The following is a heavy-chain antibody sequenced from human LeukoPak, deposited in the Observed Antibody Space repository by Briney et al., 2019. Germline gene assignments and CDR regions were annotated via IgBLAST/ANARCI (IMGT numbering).Heavy chain of an antibody. CDR3: ARVYSIAALIDY. J-gene: IGHJ4*02. CDR2: IKQDGSEK. D-gene: IGHD6-6*01. Sequence: GGSLRLSCAASGFTFSSYGMHWVRQAPGKGLEWVANIKQDGSEKYYVDSVKGRFTISRDNAKNSLYLQMNSLRAEDTAVYYCARVYSIAALIDYWGQGTLVTVSS. V-gene: IGHV3-7*01. CDR1: GFTFSSYG.